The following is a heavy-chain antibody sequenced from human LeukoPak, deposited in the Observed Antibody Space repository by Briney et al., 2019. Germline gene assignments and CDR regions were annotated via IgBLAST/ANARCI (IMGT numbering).Heavy chain of an antibody. V-gene: IGHV1-69*13. Sequence: GASVTLSCKASGGTFSSYAISWVRQAPGHGLEWMGGIIPIFGTANYAQKFQGRVTIIADESTSTAYMELSSLRSEDTAVYYCARDIYSSLGYWGQGNLVTVSS. J-gene: IGHJ4*02. CDR2: IIPIFGTA. CDR1: GGTFSSYA. D-gene: IGHD6-13*01. CDR3: ARDIYSSLGY.